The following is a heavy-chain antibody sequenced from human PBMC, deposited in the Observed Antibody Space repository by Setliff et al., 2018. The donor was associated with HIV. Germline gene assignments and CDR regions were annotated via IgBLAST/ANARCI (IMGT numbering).Heavy chain of an antibody. CDR1: GYIIVGYK. CDR2: ISPNNGAA. CDR3: ARPRVFDSFDV. J-gene: IGHJ3*01. Sequence: GASVKVSCKATGYIIVGYKMNWVRQVPGQGLEWIGRISPNNGAAEYAPRLQGRVRMTLDTSISTAYLEIPSLTSDDAAVYYCARPRVFDSFDVWGQGTMVTVSS. V-gene: IGHV1-2*06.